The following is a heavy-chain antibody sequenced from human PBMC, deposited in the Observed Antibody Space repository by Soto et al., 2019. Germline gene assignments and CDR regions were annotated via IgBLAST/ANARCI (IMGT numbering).Heavy chain of an antibody. CDR3: ARDHGTYYYDSSGYYYID. CDR1: GGTFSSYT. D-gene: IGHD3-22*01. J-gene: IGHJ4*02. CDR2: IIPILGIA. Sequence: QVQLVQSGAEVKKPGSSVKVSCKASGGTFSSYTISWVRQAPGQGLEWMGRIIPILGIANYAQKFQGRVTITADNSTSTAYMELSSLRSEETAVYYCARDHGTYYYDSSGYYYIDWGQGTLVTVSS. V-gene: IGHV1-69*08.